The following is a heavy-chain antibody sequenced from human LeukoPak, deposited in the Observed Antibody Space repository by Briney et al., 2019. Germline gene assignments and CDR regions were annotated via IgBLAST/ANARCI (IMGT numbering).Heavy chain of an antibody. V-gene: IGHV4-30-4*08. CDR1: CRSLGSGDDY. Sequence: SETLSRTCPVPCRSLGSGDDYWSWIRQPPGKGLEWIGYIYYSGSTYYNPSLKSRVTISVDTSKNQCSLKLSSVTAADTAVYYCARGVPAAFNWFDPWGQGTLVTVLS. J-gene: IGHJ5*02. CDR3: ARGVPAAFNWFDP. D-gene: IGHD2-2*01. CDR2: IYYSGST.